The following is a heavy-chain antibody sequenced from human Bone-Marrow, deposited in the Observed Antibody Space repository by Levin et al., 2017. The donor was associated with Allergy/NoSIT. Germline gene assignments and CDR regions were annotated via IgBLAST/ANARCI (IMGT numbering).Heavy chain of an antibody. V-gene: IGHV1-69*01. D-gene: IGHD3-3*01. CDR1: GGTFSSFA. CDR2: IIPVYGTT. Sequence: KISCKASGGTFSSFAINWLRQAPGQGLQWMGWIIPVYGTTNYAQNFQGRVTLTADESTVYMEMSGLRSEDTAVFYCATAPLTGGDDYDLWSGYYLDYWGQGTLVTVSS. CDR3: ATAPLTGGDDYDLWSGYYLDY. J-gene: IGHJ4*02.